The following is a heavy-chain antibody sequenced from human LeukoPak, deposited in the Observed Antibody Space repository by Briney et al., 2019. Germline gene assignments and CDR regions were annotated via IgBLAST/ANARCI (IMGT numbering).Heavy chain of an antibody. V-gene: IGHV1-2*02. CDR2: INPNSGGT. J-gene: IGHJ4*02. D-gene: IGHD1-26*01. CDR3: AREGVGATTVVDH. CDR1: GYTFTGYY. Sequence: ASVKVSCKASGYTFTGYYMHWARQAPGQGLEWMGWINPNSGGTNYAQKFQGRVTMTRDTSISTAYMELSRLRSDDTAVYYCAREGVGATTVVDHWGQGTLVTVSS.